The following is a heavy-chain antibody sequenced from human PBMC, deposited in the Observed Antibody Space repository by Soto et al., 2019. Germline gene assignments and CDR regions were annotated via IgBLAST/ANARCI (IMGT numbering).Heavy chain of an antibody. Sequence: SVTVSCQASGYTFTSYAMHWVRQAPGQGLERMGGIIPIFGTANYAQKFQGRVTITADESTSTAYMELSSLRSEDTAVYYCARDSPPTRDGYHYWGQGTLVTVSS. CDR1: GYTFTSYA. J-gene: IGHJ4*02. CDR2: IIPIFGTA. V-gene: IGHV1-69*13. D-gene: IGHD5-12*01. CDR3: ARDSPPTRDGYHY.